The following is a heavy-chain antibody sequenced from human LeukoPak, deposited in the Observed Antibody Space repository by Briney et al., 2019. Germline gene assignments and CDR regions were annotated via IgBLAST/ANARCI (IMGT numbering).Heavy chain of an antibody. CDR2: ISSSSSYT. V-gene: IGHV3-11*06. CDR1: GFTFDDYA. CDR3: ARDRPIVVVMQLDY. J-gene: IGHJ4*02. D-gene: IGHD3-22*01. Sequence: PGGSLRLSCAASGFTFDDYAMHWVRQAPGKGLEWVSYISSSSSYTNYADSVKGRFTISRDNSKNTLYLQMNSLRAEDTAVYYCARDRPIVVVMQLDYWGQGTLVTVSS.